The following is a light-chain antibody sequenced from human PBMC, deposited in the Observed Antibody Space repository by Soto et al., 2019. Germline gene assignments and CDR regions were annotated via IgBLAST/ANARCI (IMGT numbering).Light chain of an antibody. V-gene: IGKV2-28*01. CDR1: QSLLHTNGYSY. J-gene: IGKJ1*01. CDR2: LGS. CDR3: MQALQAWT. Sequence: IVMTQSPLSLPVTPGEPASISCRSSQSLLHTNGYSYLDWYLQKPGQSPQLLIYLGSNRASGVPDRFSGSGSGTDFTLKISRVEAEDVGVYYSMQALQAWTFGQGTQVEIK.